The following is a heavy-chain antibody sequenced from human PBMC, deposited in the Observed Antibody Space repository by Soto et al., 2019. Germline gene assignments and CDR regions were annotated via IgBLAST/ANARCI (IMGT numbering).Heavy chain of an antibody. Sequence: QVQLVQSGAEVKKPGSSVKVSCKASGGTFSSYTISWVRQAPGQGLEWMGRIIPILGIANYAQKFQGRVTITASKSTSTAYMELSSMRSEDTAVYYCARAHEYSSSSDTFYFAYWGQGTLVTVSS. CDR2: IIPILGIA. V-gene: IGHV1-69*02. J-gene: IGHJ4*02. CDR1: GGTFSSYT. CDR3: ARAHEYSSSSDTFYFAY. D-gene: IGHD6-6*01.